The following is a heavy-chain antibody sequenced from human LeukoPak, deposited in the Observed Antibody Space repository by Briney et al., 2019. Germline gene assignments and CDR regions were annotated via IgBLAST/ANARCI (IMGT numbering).Heavy chain of an antibody. CDR2: IYYSGST. V-gene: IGHV4-31*03. J-gene: IGHJ5*02. Sequence: SETLSLTCTVSGGSISSGGYYWSWIRQHPGKGLEWIGYIYYSGSTYYNPSLKSRVTMSVDTSKNQFSLKLSSVTAADTAVYYCARAMYSGSLNWFDPWGQGTLVTVSS. CDR3: ARAMYSGSLNWFDP. D-gene: IGHD1-26*01. CDR1: GGSISSGGYY.